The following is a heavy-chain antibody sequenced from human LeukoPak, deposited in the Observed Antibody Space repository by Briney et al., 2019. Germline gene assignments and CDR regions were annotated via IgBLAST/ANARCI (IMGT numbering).Heavy chain of an antibody. CDR3: ARELRRYSWDYYGMDV. CDR1: GGSISSYF. D-gene: IGHD1-20*01. Sequence: SETLSLTCTVSGGSISSYFWSCIRQPPGRGLEWIGYIYYSGGTNYNPSLKSRATISVDTPKNQFSLKLSSVTAADTAVYYCARELRRYSWDYYGMDVWGQGTTVTVSS. J-gene: IGHJ6*02. CDR2: IYYSGGT. V-gene: IGHV4-59*12.